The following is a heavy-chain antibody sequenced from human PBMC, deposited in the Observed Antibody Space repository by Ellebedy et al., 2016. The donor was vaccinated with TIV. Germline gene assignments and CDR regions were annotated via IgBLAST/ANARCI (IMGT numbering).Heavy chain of an antibody. J-gene: IGHJ6*02. V-gene: IGHV4-59*01. D-gene: IGHD3-3*01. Sequence: SETLSLTCTVSGDSISTYYSSWIRQPPGKGLEWIGYIYYSGSTNYNPSLKSRVTISVDTSKNQFSLKLSSVTAADTAVYYCARGLLYYDFWSGYYKGAGDYYYAMDVWGQGTTVTVSS. CDR1: GDSISTYY. CDR2: IYYSGST. CDR3: ARGLLYYDFWSGYYKGAGDYYYAMDV.